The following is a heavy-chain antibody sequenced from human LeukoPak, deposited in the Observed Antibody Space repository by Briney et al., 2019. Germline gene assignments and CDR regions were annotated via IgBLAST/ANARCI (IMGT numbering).Heavy chain of an antibody. Sequence: SETLSLTCIVPGDSISSSSYYWAWIRQSPGKVLEWNRNFSSGWNAHYSPSHTSLVSISKDTSDNQLSLRLYSVTAADTAVYYCARKQTGTMSDGWVQGTLVTVPS. V-gene: IGHV4-39*07. CDR2: FSSGWNA. CDR3: ARKQTGTMSDG. CDR1: GDSISSSSYY. J-gene: IGHJ4*02. D-gene: IGHD1-7*01.